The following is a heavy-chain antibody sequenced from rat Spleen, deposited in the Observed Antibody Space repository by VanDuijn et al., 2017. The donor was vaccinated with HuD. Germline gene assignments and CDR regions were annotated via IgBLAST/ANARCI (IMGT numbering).Heavy chain of an antibody. J-gene: IGHJ2*01. CDR3: VRLGGG. CDR1: GFSLASYN. Sequence: QVQLMESGPGLVQPSETLSLTCSVSGFSLASYNVHWVRQPPGKGLEWMAVIWSNGGTDYNSAIKSRLSISRDTSKSQVFLKMNSLQTEDTAMYFCVRLGGGWGQGVMVTVSS. CDR2: IWSNGGT. V-gene: IGHV2-45*01. D-gene: IGHD4-6*01.